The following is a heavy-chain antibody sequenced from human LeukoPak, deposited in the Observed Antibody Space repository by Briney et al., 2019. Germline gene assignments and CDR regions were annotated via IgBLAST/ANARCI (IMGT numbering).Heavy chain of an antibody. CDR3: ARSRLLSLYFDY. CDR1: DYAFTGYY. J-gene: IGHJ4*02. Sequence: ASVKVSCKAADYAFTGYYMHWVRQAPGQGLAWVGWINPNSGGTNYAQKFQGRVTMTRDTSISNAYMELSRLRSDDTAVYYCARSRLLSLYFDYWGQGTLVTVSS. V-gene: IGHV1-2*02. CDR2: INPNSGGT. D-gene: IGHD2-21*02.